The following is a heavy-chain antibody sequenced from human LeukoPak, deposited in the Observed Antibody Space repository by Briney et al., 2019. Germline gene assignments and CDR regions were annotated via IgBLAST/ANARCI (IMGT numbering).Heavy chain of an antibody. J-gene: IGHJ3*02. CDR3: SLSGDNDAFDI. CDR1: GFTFRSYA. D-gene: IGHD3-10*01. V-gene: IGHV3-23*01. Sequence: QPGGSLRLSCVASGFTFRSYAMNWVRQAPGKGLEWVSVISGSGGSTYYADSVKGRFTISRDNSKNTLYLQMNSLRAEDTAVYYCSLSGDNDAFDIWGQGTKVTVSS. CDR2: ISGSGGST.